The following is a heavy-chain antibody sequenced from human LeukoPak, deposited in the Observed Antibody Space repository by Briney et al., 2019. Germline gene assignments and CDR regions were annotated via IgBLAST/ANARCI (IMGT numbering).Heavy chain of an antibody. J-gene: IGHJ4*02. CDR3: ARGDVGDYFDY. V-gene: IGHV4-61*08. Sequence: SSETLSLTCTVSGGSISSGGYYWSWIRQPPGKGLEWIGYIYYSGSTNYNPSLKSRVTISVDTSKNQFSLKLSSVTAADTAVYYCARGDVGDYFDYWGQGTLVTVSS. CDR2: IYYSGST. CDR1: GGSISSGGYY. D-gene: IGHD3-16*01.